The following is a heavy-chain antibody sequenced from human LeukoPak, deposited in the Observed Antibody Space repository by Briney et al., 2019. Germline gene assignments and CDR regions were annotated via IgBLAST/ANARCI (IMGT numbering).Heavy chain of an antibody. CDR1: GYIFANYG. Sequence: ASVKVSCKASGYIFANYGFSWVRQAPGQGLEWMGWISADNHNTKYAQKFQDRVTMTDDRSTSTVYMELRSLRSDDTAVYYCARDRRRYSAYDGEGFDYWGQGTLVTVSS. CDR2: ISADNHNT. J-gene: IGHJ4*02. V-gene: IGHV1-18*04. CDR3: ARDRRRYSAYDGEGFDY. D-gene: IGHD5-12*01.